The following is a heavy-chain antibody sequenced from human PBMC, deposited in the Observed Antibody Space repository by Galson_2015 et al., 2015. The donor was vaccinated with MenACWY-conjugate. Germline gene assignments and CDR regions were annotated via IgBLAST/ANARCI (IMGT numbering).Heavy chain of an antibody. CDR3: AREIRTDHLAY. V-gene: IGHV1-18*04. CDR2: ISPDNGNT. CDR1: GYNFISYG. Sequence: SVKVSCKASGYNFISYGIGWVRQAPGQGLEWMGWISPDNGNTIYAQTFQGRLTMTTATSTSTVYMELRSLRSDDTDLYYCAREIRTDHLAYWGQGTLVTVSS. D-gene: IGHD1-1*01. J-gene: IGHJ4*02.